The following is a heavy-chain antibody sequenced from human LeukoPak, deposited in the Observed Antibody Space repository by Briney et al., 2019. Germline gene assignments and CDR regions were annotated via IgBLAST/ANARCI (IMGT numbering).Heavy chain of an antibody. J-gene: IGHJ4*02. D-gene: IGHD6-6*01. Sequence: GGSLRLSCAASGFTFSSYSMNWVRQAPGKGLEWVSSISSSSSYINYADSVKGRFTISRDNAKNSLYLQMNSLRAEDTAVYYCARGYSSSPFDYWGQGTLVTVSS. V-gene: IGHV3-21*01. CDR1: GFTFSSYS. CDR2: ISSSSSYI. CDR3: ARGYSSSPFDY.